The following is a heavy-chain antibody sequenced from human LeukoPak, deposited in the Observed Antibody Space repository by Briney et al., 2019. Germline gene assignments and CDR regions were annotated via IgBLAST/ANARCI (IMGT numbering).Heavy chain of an antibody. J-gene: IGHJ4*02. CDR1: GGSISSGGYY. D-gene: IGHD5-12*01. CDR3: ARGRYSGYERLDY. V-gene: IGHV4-31*03. CDR2: IYYSGST. Sequence: PSQTLSLTCTVSGGSISSGGYYWSWIRQHPGKGLEWIGYIYYSGSTYYNPSLKSRATISVDTSKNQFSLKLSSVTAADTAVYYCARGRYSGYERLDYWGQGTLVTVSS.